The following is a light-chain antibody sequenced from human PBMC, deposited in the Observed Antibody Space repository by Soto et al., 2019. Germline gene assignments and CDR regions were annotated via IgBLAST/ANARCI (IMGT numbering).Light chain of an antibody. CDR1: QNINND. J-gene: IGKJ5*01. V-gene: IGKV1-33*01. CDR3: QQYENLPT. CDR2: DAS. Sequence: DIQITQSPSSLSASVGERVTITCQVSQNINNDLNWYQQKPGRAPKLLIYDASNLEAGVPSRFRGSGSGTDFTFTSSRLQPEDVATYYCQQYENLPTFGQGTRLEI.